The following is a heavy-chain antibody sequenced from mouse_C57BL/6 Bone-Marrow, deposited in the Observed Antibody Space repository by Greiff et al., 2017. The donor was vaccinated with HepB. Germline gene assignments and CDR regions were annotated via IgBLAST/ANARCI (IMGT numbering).Heavy chain of an antibody. CDR2: IYPGSGNT. D-gene: IGHD2-4*01. V-gene: IGHV1-76*01. CDR3: ARHYEDYAMDY. J-gene: IGHJ4*01. CDR1: GYTFTDYY. Sequence: VKLVESGAELVRPGASVKLSCKASGYTFTDYYINWVKQRPGQGLEWIARIYPGSGNTYYNEKFKGKATLTAEKSSSTAYMQLSSLTSEDSAVYFCARHYEDYAMDYWGQGTSVTVSS.